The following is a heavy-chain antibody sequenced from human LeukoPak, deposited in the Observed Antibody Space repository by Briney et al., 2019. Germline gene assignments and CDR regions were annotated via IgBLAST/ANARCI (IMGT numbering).Heavy chain of an antibody. CDR2: INAGNGNT. V-gene: IGHV1-3*01. CDR3: ARAYCSSTSCYPRALRFDP. D-gene: IGHD2-2*01. J-gene: IGHJ5*02. Sequence: GASVKVSCKASGYTFTSYAMHWVRQAPGQRLEWMGWINAGNGNTKYSQKFQGRVTMTRDTSTSTVYMELSSLRSEDTAVYYCARAYCSSTSCYPRALRFDPWGQGTLVTVSS. CDR1: GYTFTSYA.